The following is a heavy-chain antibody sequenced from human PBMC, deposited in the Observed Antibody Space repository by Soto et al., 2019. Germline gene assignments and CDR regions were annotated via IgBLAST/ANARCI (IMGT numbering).Heavy chain of an antibody. Sequence: QVQLVESGGGVVQPGRSLRLSCAASGFTFSSYGMHWVRQAPGKGLEWMAFISFDGHNEYYADSVKGRFTISRDNSKNTLSLQVNSLRAEDTAVYYCAKAQFTSGHWPYYYYHMDVWGKGTTVTVSS. D-gene: IGHD1-26*01. CDR2: ISFDGHNE. CDR3: AKAQFTSGHWPYYYYHMDV. CDR1: GFTFSSYG. J-gene: IGHJ6*03. V-gene: IGHV3-30*18.